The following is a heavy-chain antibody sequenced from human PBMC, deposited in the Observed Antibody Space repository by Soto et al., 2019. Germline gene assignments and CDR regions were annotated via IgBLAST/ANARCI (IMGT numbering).Heavy chain of an antibody. CDR1: GFTFTGYT. CDR3: ARARVYATGPLDF. V-gene: IGHV3-21*06. CDR2: ISSSSDYI. J-gene: IGHJ4*02. D-gene: IGHD6-13*01. Sequence: GVSLRLSCAASGFTFTGYTMNWVRQAPGKGLEWVSSISSSSDYIYYADSMKGRVTISRDNAKNSLFLDMNSLTGEDTAVYYCARARVYATGPLDFWGQGTLVTVSS.